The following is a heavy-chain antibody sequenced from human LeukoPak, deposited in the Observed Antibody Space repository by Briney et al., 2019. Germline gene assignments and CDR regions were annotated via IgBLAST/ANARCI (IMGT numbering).Heavy chain of an antibody. D-gene: IGHD3-22*01. CDR1: GFTFSNYA. J-gene: IGHJ4*02. CDR2: ISGTSGKT. V-gene: IGHV3-23*01. CDR3: AASAYYVAAADAY. Sequence: PGGSLRLSCAASGFTFSNYAMDWVRQAPGKGLEWVSAISGTSGKTYYADSVKGRFTISRDNSKNTLYLQMNGLRAEDTAVYYCAASAYYVAAADAYWGQGTLVTVSS.